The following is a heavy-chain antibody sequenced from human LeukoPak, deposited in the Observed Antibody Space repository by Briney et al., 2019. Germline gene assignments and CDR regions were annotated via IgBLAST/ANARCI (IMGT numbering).Heavy chain of an antibody. CDR1: GYSISSGYY. CDR2: IYHSGST. D-gene: IGHD6-13*01. CDR3: ARVGGSSWSLFDY. V-gene: IGHV4-38-2*02. Sequence: SETLSLTCTVSGYSISSGYYWGWIRQPPGKGLEWIGSIYHSGSTYYNPSLKSRVTISVDTSKNQFSLKLSSVTAADTAVYYCARVGGSSWSLFDYWGQGTLVTVSS. J-gene: IGHJ4*02.